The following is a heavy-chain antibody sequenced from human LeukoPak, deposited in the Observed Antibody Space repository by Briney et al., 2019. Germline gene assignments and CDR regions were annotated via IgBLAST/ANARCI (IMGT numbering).Heavy chain of an antibody. CDR1: GGSISSSSYY. J-gene: IGHJ6*02. Sequence: SETLSLTCTVSGGSISSSSYYWGWIRQPPGKGLEWIGSIYYSGSTYYNPSLKSRVTISVDTSKNQFSLKLSSVTAADTAVYYRARQIVGLRYFDWLFDYGMDVWGQGTTVTVSS. V-gene: IGHV4-39*01. CDR2: IYYSGST. CDR3: ARQIVGLRYFDWLFDYGMDV. D-gene: IGHD3-9*01.